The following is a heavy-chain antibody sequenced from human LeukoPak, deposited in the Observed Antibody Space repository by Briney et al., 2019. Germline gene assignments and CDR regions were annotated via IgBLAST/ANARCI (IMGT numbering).Heavy chain of an antibody. CDR2: IKSKTDGGTT. CDR1: GFTFSNAW. J-gene: IGHJ4*02. D-gene: IGHD3-3*01. Sequence: PGGSLRLSCAASGFTFSNAWMSWVRQAPGKGLEWVGRIKSKTDGGTTDYAAPVKGRFTISRDDSKNTLYLQMNSLKTEDTAVYYCTTDRTQTPKNSYYDFWSGYPTYDDYWGQGTLVTVSS. CDR3: TTDRTQTPKNSYYDFWSGYPTYDDY. V-gene: IGHV3-15*01.